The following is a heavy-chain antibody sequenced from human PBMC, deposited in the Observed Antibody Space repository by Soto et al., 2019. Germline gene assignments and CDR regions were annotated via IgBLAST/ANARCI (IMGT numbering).Heavy chain of an antibody. CDR3: AKLTGTFDY. CDR2: IFYSRTT. Sequence: SETLSLTCTVSSGSINSGGYCWTWIRQHPGKGLEWIGYIFYSRTTSYNPSLKSRVTISGDTSKNQFSLTLRSVTAADSAVYYCAKLTGTFDYWGQGTLVTVSS. V-gene: IGHV4-31*03. J-gene: IGHJ4*02. CDR1: SGSINSGGYC. D-gene: IGHD1-20*01.